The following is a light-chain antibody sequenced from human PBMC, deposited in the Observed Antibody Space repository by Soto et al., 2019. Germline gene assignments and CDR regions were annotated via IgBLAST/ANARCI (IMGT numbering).Light chain of an antibody. CDR3: QQYNNWPRT. V-gene: IGKV3-15*01. CDR2: GAS. J-gene: IGKJ1*01. CDR1: QSVSSN. Sequence: EIVMTQSPGTLSVSPGARASLSCRASQSVSSNLAWYQQKPGQAPRLLIYGASTRATGIPARFSGSRSGTEVTLSISSLQSEDFAVYYCQQYNNWPRTFGQGTKVEIK.